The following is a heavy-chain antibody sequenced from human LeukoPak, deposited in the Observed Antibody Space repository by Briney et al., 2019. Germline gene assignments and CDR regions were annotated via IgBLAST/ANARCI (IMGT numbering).Heavy chain of an antibody. CDR2: VSPAGTT. D-gene: IGHD3-10*01. J-gene: IGHJ3*02. CDR1: GSTLSDYY. V-gene: IGHV3-11*04. Sequence: PGGSLRLSCAASGSTLSDYYMTWIRQAPGKGLEWVSYVSPAGTTYYADSVKGRFTISRDNAKTSLYLQMSNLRADDTAVYYCARDLGPHRSSPNSGAFDIWGQGTMVTVSS. CDR3: ARDLGPHRSSPNSGAFDI.